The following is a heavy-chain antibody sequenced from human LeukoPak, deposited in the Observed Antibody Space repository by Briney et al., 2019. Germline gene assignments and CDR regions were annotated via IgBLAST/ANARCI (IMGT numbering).Heavy chain of an antibody. CDR1: GGSISSSSYY. V-gene: IGHV4-39*01. Sequence: SETLSLTCTVSGGSISSSSYYWGWIRQPPGKGLEWIGSIYYSGSTYYNPSLKSRVTISVDTSKNQFSLKLSSVTAADTAVYYCARFIGSSSGGLWGQGTLVTVSS. J-gene: IGHJ4*02. CDR3: ARFIGSSSGGL. CDR2: IYYSGST. D-gene: IGHD1-26*01.